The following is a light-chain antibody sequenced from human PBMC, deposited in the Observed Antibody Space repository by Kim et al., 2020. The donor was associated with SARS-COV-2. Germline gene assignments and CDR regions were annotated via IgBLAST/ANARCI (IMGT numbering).Light chain of an antibody. J-gene: IGKJ1*01. CDR3: QQYGSSPWT. V-gene: IGKV3-20*01. CDR2: GAS. Sequence: SPGERATLSCRASQSVSSSYLAWYQQKPGQAPRLLIYGASSRATGSPDRCSGSGSGTDFTLTISRREPEDFAVYYCQQYGSSPWTFGQGTKVEIK. CDR1: QSVSSSY.